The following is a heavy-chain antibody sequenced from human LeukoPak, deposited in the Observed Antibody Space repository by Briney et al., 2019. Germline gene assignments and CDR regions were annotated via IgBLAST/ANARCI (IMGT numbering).Heavy chain of an antibody. J-gene: IGHJ4*02. Sequence: GGSLRLSCVASGFTFSSYEMSWVRQAPGKGLEWVSEISGSGTTIFYADSVKGRFTVSRDNAKNSLYLQMDSLRVEDTAVYYCASSPRGVYWGQGTLVTVSS. V-gene: IGHV3-48*03. CDR2: ISGSGTTI. D-gene: IGHD3-10*01. CDR1: GFTFSSYE. CDR3: ASSPRGVY.